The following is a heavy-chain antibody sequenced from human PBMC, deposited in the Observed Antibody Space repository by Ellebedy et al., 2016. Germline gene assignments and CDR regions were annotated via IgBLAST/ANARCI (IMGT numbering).Heavy chain of an antibody. CDR1: GGSFSGYT. D-gene: IGHD3-10*01. CDR2: INHSGSS. CDR3: ALGRGCDY. J-gene: IGHJ4*02. V-gene: IGHV4-34*01. Sequence: GSLRLSCAVNGGSFSGYTWNWIRQPPGKGLEWIGEINHSGSSSYSPSLESRVTISVDTSKKQVSLKLSSVTAADTAVYYCALGRGCDYWGQGTLVTVSS.